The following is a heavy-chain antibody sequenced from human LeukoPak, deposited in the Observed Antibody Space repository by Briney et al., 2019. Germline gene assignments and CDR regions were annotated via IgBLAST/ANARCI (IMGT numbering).Heavy chain of an antibody. D-gene: IGHD5-12*01. V-gene: IGHV3-30*18. CDR2: ISYDGTYK. Sequence: PGRSLRLSCAASGFTFSNYGMNWVRQAPGKGLEWVAVISYDGTYKYYADSVKGRFTISRDSSTNTVYLQMNSLRAEDTAVYYCAKDRRTYSGYERWFDPWGQGTLVTVSS. J-gene: IGHJ5*02. CDR3: AKDRRTYSGYERWFDP. CDR1: GFTFSNYG.